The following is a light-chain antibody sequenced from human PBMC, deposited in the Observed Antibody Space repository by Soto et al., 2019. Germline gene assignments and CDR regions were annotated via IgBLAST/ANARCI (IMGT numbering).Light chain of an antibody. CDR2: AAS. J-gene: IGKJ1*01. CDR1: QDISNW. V-gene: IGKV1-12*01. CDR3: QQANSFPPWT. Sequence: DIQMTQSPSSVSASVGDRVTITCRASQDISNWLAWYQQKPGKAPNLLIYAASRLQSGVPSRFSGSGPGTDFTLTISGLQPEDFATYYCQQANSFPPWTFGQGTKVEIK.